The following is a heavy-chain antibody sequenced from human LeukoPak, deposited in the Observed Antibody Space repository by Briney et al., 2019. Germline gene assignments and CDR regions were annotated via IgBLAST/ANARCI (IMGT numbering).Heavy chain of an antibody. CDR1: GGTFSSYA. V-gene: IGHV1-69*06. CDR3: ARVGRPLGYCSGGSCPNWFDP. CDR2: IIPIFGTA. J-gene: IGHJ5*02. D-gene: IGHD2-15*01. Sequence: VAAVKVSCKASGGTFSSYAISWVRQAPGQGLEWMGGIIPIFGTANYAQKFQGRVTITADKSTSTAYMELSSLRSEDTAVYYCARVGRPLGYCSGGSCPNWFDPWGQGTLVTVSS.